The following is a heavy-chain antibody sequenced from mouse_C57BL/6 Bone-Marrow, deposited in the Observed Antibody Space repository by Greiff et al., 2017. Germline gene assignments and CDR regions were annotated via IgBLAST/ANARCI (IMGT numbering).Heavy chain of an antibody. CDR1: GFTFSSYA. D-gene: IGHD4-1*02. V-gene: IGHV5-9-1*02. CDR2: ISSGGDYI. CDR3: TRGPTGTAWFAY. Sequence: EVKLVESGEGLVKPVGSLKLSCAASGFTFSSYAMSWVRQTPEKRLEWVAYISSGGDYIYYADTVKGRFTISRDNARNTLYLKMSSLKSEDTAMYYCTRGPTGTAWFAYWGQGTLVTGSA. J-gene: IGHJ3*01.